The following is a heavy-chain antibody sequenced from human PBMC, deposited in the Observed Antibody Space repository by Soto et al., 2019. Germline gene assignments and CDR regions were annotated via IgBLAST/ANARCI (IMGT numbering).Heavy chain of an antibody. CDR1: GFTFSSFS. V-gene: IGHV3-21*02. CDR2: ISGNSRYI. J-gene: IGHJ4*02. D-gene: IGHD4-17*01. Sequence: EVQLVESGGGLVKPGGSLRLSCAASGFTFSSFSMNWVRQAPGKGLEWVSSISGNSRYIYYADSQKGRFTVSRDNAKNSLNLQMNSLGAEDTAVYYCARDRGDYEGLVPYYFDHWGQGTLVTVSS. CDR3: ARDRGDYEGLVPYYFDH.